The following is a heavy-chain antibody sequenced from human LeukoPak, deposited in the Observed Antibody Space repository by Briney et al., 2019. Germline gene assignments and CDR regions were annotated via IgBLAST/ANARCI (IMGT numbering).Heavy chain of an antibody. V-gene: IGHV3-30-3*01. J-gene: IGHJ4*02. Sequence: GGSLRLSCAASGFTFSSYAMHWVRQAPGKGLEWVAVISYDGSNKYYADSVKGRFTISRDNSKNTLYLQMNSLGAEDTAVYYCARLGEKWLADFWGQGTLVTVSS. CDR1: GFTFSSYA. CDR3: ARLGEKWLADF. D-gene: IGHD6-19*01. CDR2: ISYDGSNK.